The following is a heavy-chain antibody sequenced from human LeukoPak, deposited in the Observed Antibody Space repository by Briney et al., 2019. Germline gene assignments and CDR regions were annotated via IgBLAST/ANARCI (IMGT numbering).Heavy chain of an antibody. J-gene: IGHJ4*02. CDR2: INPNSGDT. CDR3: ARASSSSWYPQHFDY. V-gene: IGHV1-2*02. CDR1: GYTFTGYY. Sequence: GASVKVSCKASGYTFTGYYMHWVRQAPGQGLEWMGWINPNSGDTNYAQKFQGRATMTRDTSISTAYMELSRLRSDDTAVYYCARASSSSWYPQHFDYWGQGTLVTVSS. D-gene: IGHD6-13*01.